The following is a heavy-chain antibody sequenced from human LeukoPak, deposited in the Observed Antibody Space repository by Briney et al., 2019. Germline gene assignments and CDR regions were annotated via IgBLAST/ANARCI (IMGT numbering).Heavy chain of an antibody. V-gene: IGHV3-15*01. D-gene: IGHD2-8*02. Sequence: PGGFLRLSCAASGFTFSNAWMSWVRQAPGKGLEWVGRIKSKTDGGTTDYAAPVKGRFTISRDDSKNTLYLQMNSLKTEDTAVYYCTTSMVRYWVHGYWGQGTLVTVSS. J-gene: IGHJ4*02. CDR2: IKSKTDGGTT. CDR1: GFTFSNAW. CDR3: TTSMVRYWVHGY.